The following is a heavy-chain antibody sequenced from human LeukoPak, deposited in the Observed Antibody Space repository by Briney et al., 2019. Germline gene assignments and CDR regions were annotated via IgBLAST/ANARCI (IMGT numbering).Heavy chain of an antibody. CDR1: GFSFITYA. D-gene: IGHD2-2*01. Sequence: GGSLRLSCSASGFSFITYAMTWVRQAPGKGLEWVSALSASGGTTYYADSVKGRFTTSRDNSKNTLYLQMNSLRAEDTAVYYCAKDRSCSGSSCNVGSWGQGTMVTVSS. CDR2: LSASGGTT. CDR3: AKDRSCSGSSCNVGS. V-gene: IGHV3-23*01. J-gene: IGHJ3*01.